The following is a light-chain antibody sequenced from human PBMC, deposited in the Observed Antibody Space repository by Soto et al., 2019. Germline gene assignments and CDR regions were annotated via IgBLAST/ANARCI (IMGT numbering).Light chain of an antibody. Sequence: EIVMTQSPATLSVSPGERATLSCRASQIISSSLAWYQQKPGQAPRLLIYGASTRATGIPARFSGSGSGTEFTLPISSLQSEDFAVSYCQQYNNWPLTFGGGTKVEIK. CDR1: QIISSS. CDR2: GAS. V-gene: IGKV3-15*01. CDR3: QQYNNWPLT. J-gene: IGKJ4*01.